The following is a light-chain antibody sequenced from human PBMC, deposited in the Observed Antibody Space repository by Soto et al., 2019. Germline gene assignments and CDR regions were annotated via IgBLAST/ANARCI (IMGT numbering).Light chain of an antibody. Sequence: AIRMTQSPSSFSASTGDRVTITCRASQGISSYLAWYQQKPGKAPKLLIYAASTLQSGVPSRFSGSGSGKDFTLTISCLQSEDFATFYCQQYYSYPLTFGGGTKVEIK. CDR1: QGISSY. CDR3: QQYYSYPLT. V-gene: IGKV1-8*01. CDR2: AAS. J-gene: IGKJ4*01.